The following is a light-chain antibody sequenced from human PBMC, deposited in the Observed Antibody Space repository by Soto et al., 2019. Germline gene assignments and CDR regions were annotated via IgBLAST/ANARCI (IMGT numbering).Light chain of an antibody. J-gene: IGKJ4*01. CDR3: QQIYSAPLT. CDR1: QSISSW. CDR2: AAS. Sequence: DIQMTQSPSTLSATAGDRVTITCRASQSISSWLAWYQHKPGKAPKLLIYAASSLQSGVPSRFSGSGSETEFTLSISSLQPEDFATYFCQQIYSAPLTFGGGTKVDIK. V-gene: IGKV1-39*01.